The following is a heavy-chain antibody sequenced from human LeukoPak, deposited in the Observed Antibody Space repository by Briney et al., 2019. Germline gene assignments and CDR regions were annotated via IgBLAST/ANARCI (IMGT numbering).Heavy chain of an antibody. CDR1: GITVSSYG. CDR3: ARFPGDWYFDL. J-gene: IGHJ2*01. D-gene: IGHD1-14*01. Sequence: GGSLRLSCAASGITVSSYGMRWVRQAPGKGLEWVAVIWYDGNNKYYADSVKGRFTISRDNSKNTLYLQMNSLRAEDTAVYYCARFPGDWYFDLWGRGTLVTVSS. V-gene: IGHV3-33*01. CDR2: IWYDGNNK.